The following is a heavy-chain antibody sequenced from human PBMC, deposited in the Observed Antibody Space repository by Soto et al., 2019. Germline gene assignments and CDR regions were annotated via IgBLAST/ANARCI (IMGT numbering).Heavy chain of an antibody. CDR3: ARGTLYHDSSDYPFGY. CDR2: IWYDGNKK. Sequence: GGSLRLSCAASGFTFSNYGMHWVRQAPGKGLEWVAVIWYDGNKKDYADSVKGRFTISRDNSKNTLYLQMNSLRADDTAVYYCARGTLYHDSSDYPFGYWGQGTLVTVSS. CDR1: GFTFSNYG. V-gene: IGHV3-33*01. D-gene: IGHD3-22*01. J-gene: IGHJ4*02.